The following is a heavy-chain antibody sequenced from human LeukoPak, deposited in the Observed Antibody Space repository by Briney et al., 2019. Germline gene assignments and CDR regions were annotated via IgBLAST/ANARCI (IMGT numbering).Heavy chain of an antibody. CDR3: AHRKFDSSDFDY. V-gene: IGHV2-5*01. J-gene: IGHJ4*02. Sequence: ESGPTLVNPTPTPTLTFTFSGFSLSTRGLGVGLIRQPPGKALEWLALIYWNDDKRYTPSLKSRLNITKDTSKNQVVLTLTNMDPVDTATYYCAHRKFDSSDFDYWGQGTLVTVSS. D-gene: IGHD3-22*01. CDR1: GFSLSTRGLG. CDR2: IYWNDDK.